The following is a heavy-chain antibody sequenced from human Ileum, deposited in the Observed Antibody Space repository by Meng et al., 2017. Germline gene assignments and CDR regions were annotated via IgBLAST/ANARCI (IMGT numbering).Heavy chain of an antibody. CDR3: AGGGSNVGSDISMQN. V-gene: IGHV1-46*01. J-gene: IGHJ4*02. Sequence: ASVKVSCKASGYTFTRYYMHWVRQAPGQGLEWMGIINPSSGSTNYAQKFQGRVTMTRDTSTTTVYMEMSSLRSKDTAVYYCAGGGSNVGSDISMQNWGQGTLVTVSS. CDR2: INPSSGST. CDR1: GYTFTRYY. D-gene: IGHD2/OR15-2a*01.